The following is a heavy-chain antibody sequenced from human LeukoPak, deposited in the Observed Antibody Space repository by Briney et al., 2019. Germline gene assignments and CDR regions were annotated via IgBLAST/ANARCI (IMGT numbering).Heavy chain of an antibody. V-gene: IGHV3-21*01. CDR3: ATLGGQQLAYYFDY. D-gene: IGHD3-16*01. CDR1: GFTFSSSA. Sequence: GGSLRLSCAVSGFTFSSSAMNWVRQAPGKGLEWVSSINNVGSHIYYADSVKGRFTISRDNAKNTLYLEMNNLRAEDTAVYYCATLGGQQLAYYFDYWGQGTLVTVSS. CDR2: INNVGSHI. J-gene: IGHJ4*02.